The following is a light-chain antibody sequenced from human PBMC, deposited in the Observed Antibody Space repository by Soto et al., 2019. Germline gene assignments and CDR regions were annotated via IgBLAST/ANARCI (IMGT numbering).Light chain of an antibody. Sequence: IQMPQSPSSLSASVGVIVSITCRASQDIGSHLAWYQQKPEKAPKSLIYFASTMQSGVPSRFSASGSGTDFTLTISSLQPEDFATYYCQQSYSTPVTFGQGTRLEIK. V-gene: IGKV1D-16*01. CDR1: QDIGSH. J-gene: IGKJ5*01. CDR2: FAS. CDR3: QQSYSTPVT.